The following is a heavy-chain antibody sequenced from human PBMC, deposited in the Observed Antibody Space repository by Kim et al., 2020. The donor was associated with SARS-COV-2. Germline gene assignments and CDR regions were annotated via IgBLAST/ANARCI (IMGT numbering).Heavy chain of an antibody. J-gene: IGHJ6*02. V-gene: IGHV4-4*02. D-gene: IGHD3-10*01. CDR3: ARLIGEFFSYYYYGMDV. Sequence: LKIRVTISVDKSKNQFSLKLSSVTAADTAVYYCARLIGEFFSYYYYGMDVWGQGTTVTVSS.